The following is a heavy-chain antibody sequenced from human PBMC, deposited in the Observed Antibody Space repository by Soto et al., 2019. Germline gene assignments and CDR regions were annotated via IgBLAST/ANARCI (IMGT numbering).Heavy chain of an antibody. Sequence: QVQLVQSGAEVKKPGSSVKVSCKASGCTVSSYAISWVRQSPGQGVEGMGGLIPIFGTANYAQKCQGRVTLTADNSTSTAYMELSSLRSEDTAVYYCARGIVVVTAPGYYYYGMDVWGQGTTVTVSS. J-gene: IGHJ6*02. CDR1: GCTVSSYA. V-gene: IGHV1-69*06. CDR2: LIPIFGTA. CDR3: ARGIVVVTAPGYYYYGMDV. D-gene: IGHD2-21*02.